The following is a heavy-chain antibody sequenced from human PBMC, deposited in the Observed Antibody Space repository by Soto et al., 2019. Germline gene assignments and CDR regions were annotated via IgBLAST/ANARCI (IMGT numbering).Heavy chain of an antibody. CDR1: GGSFSGYY. J-gene: IGHJ4*02. CDR2: INHSGST. Sequence: QVQLQQWGAGLLKPSETLSLTCAVYGGSFSGYYWSWIRQPPGKGLEWIGEINHSGSTNYNPSLKSRVTISVDTPKNQFSLKLSSVTAADTAVYYCARGEGFCGGDCSRDFDYWGQGTLVTVSS. V-gene: IGHV4-34*01. CDR3: ARGEGFCGGDCSRDFDY. D-gene: IGHD2-21*02.